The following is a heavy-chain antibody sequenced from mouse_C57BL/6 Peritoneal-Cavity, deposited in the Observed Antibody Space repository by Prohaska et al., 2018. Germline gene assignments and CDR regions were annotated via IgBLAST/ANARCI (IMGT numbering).Heavy chain of an antibody. Sequence: QRLGQGLEWFGVIDPADSYTNYNQKFKGKATVTVDTSSSTAYMQLSSLTSEDSAVYYCARVGFAYWGQGTLVTVSA. V-gene: IGHV1-59*01. CDR2: IDPADSYT. J-gene: IGHJ3*01. CDR3: ARVGFAY.